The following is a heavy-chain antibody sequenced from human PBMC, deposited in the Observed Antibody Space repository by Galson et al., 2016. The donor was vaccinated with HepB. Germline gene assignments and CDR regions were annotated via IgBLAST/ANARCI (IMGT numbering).Heavy chain of an antibody. D-gene: IGHD1-26*01. J-gene: IGHJ2*01. CDR2: ISGSATST. V-gene: IGHV3-23*01. CDR3: AGSSGSYFHCYFDP. Sequence: SLRLSCAASGFTFSDYAMSWVRQAPGKGLEWVSIISGSATSTYFADSVKGRFSTSRDEYKNTLFLQMNRLRADDTAVYYCAGSSGSYFHCYFDPWGRGTLVTVSS. CDR1: GFTFSDYA.